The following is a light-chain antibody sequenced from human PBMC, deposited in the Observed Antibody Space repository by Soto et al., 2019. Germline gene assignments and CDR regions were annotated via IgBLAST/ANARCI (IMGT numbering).Light chain of an antibody. CDR1: SSKIGAGYD. J-gene: IGLJ2*01. CDR2: GNS. CDR3: QSYDSSLSAVV. V-gene: IGLV1-40*01. Sequence: QCVLTQPPSVSGAPGQRVTISCTGSSSKIGAGYDVHWYQQLPGTAPKVLIYGNSNRPSGVPDRFSGSKSGTSASLAITGLQAEDEADYYCQSYDSSLSAVVFGGGTQLTVL.